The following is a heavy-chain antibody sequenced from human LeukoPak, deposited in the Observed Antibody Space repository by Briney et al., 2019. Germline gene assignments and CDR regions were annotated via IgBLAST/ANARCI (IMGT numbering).Heavy chain of an antibody. J-gene: IGHJ5*02. CDR1: GYTFTDYY. CDR2: INPNSGDT. CDR3: ARSAVRGVIVVLGNWLDP. V-gene: IGHV1-2*02. D-gene: IGHD3-10*01. Sequence: ASVKVSCKASGYTFTDYYMHWVRQAPGQGLEWMGWINPNSGDTDYAQKFQGRVTMTSDTSITTAYMDLSRLRSDDTAVYYCARSAVRGVIVVLGNWLDPWGQGTLVTVSS.